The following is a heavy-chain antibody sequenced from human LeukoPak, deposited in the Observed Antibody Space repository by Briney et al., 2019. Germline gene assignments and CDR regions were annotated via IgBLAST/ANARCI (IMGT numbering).Heavy chain of an antibody. CDR1: GYTFTSYW. Sequence: GESLKISCKGSGYTFTSYWIGWVRQMPGKGLEWMGVIYPGDSDTRYSPSFQGQVTLSADKSINIAYLQWSSLKASDTAMYYCALLARTAGYFDYWGQGTLVTVSS. V-gene: IGHV5-51*01. CDR2: IYPGDSDT. J-gene: IGHJ4*02. D-gene: IGHD5-12*01. CDR3: ALLARTAGYFDY.